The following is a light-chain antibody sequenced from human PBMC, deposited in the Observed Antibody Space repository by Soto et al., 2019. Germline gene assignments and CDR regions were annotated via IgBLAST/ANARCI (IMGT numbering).Light chain of an antibody. CDR2: AAS. V-gene: IGKV1-39*01. CDR3: QQSYSTPLT. J-gene: IGKJ1*01. CDR1: QSISSY. Sequence: DIQMTQSPASLSASVGDRVTLTCRASQSISSYLNWYRQRAGKDPERLVDAASSLQSGVRSRFSGSGSGTDFSLTISSLQPEDFATDYCQQSYSTPLTFGQGTKVDIK.